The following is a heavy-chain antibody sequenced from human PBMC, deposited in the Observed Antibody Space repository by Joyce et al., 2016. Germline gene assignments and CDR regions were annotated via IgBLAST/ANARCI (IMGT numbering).Heavy chain of an antibody. CDR3: ARDTAMATGYYYYGMDV. V-gene: IGHV1-46*01. J-gene: IGHJ6*02. Sequence: QVQLVQSGAEVKKPGASVKVSCKASGYTFTNYYMHWGRQAPGQGLEGRRIINPSGGSTNSAQKFQGRVTMTRDTSTSTVYMELSSLRSEDTAVYYCARDTAMATGYYYYGMDVWGQGTTVTVSS. D-gene: IGHD5-18*01. CDR1: GYTFTNYY. CDR2: INPSGGST.